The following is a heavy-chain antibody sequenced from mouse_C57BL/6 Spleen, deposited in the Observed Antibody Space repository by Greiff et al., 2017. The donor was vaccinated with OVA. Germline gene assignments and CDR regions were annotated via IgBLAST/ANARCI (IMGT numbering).Heavy chain of an antibody. CDR3: ARHYGSSYVGYFDV. Sequence: EVKLQESGPELVKPGASVKMSCKASGYTFTDYNMHWVKQSHGKSLEWIGYINPNNGGTSYNQKFKGKATLTVNKSSSTAYMELRSLTSEDSAVYYCARHYGSSYVGYFDVWGTGTTVTVSS. CDR1: GYTFTDYN. V-gene: IGHV1-22*01. CDR2: INPNNGGT. D-gene: IGHD1-1*01. J-gene: IGHJ1*03.